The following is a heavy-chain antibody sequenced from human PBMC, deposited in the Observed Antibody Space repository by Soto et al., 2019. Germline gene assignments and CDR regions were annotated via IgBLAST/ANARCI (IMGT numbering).Heavy chain of an antibody. V-gene: IGHV1-58*01. CDR3: AKDLRPTIAAADRHPPDP. CDR1: GFTSISSA. CDR2: IAVGSGNA. J-gene: IGHJ5*02. Sequence: ASVKVSCKASGFTSISSAVQWVRQARGQRLEWIGWIAVGSGNANSAQKFQERVRITRDISTSTVYMDLSSLRAEDTAVYYCAKDLRPTIAAADRHPPDPWGQGTLVTVSS. D-gene: IGHD6-13*01.